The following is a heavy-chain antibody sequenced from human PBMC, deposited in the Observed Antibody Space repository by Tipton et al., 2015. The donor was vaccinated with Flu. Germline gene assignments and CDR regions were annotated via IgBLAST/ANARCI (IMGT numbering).Heavy chain of an antibody. CDR3: ARDPWRWSVGAPGWFDP. V-gene: IGHV1-18*01. D-gene: IGHD1-26*01. J-gene: IGHJ5*02. Sequence: QLVQSGAEVKKPGASVKVSCKASGYTFTSYGISWVRQAPGQGLEWMGWISAYNGNTNYAQKLQGRVTMTTDTSTSTAYMELRSLRSDDTAVYYCARDPWRWSVGAPGWFDPWGQGTLVTVSS. CDR2: ISAYNGNT. CDR1: GYTFTSYG.